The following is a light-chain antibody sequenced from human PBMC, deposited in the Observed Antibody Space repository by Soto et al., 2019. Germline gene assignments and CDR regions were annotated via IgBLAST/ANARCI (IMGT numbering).Light chain of an antibody. CDR2: VAS. CDR3: QQSYDTVAIT. Sequence: DIQMTQSPSSLSASVGDRCTITCRASQRISTYLNWYQQKPGQAPKLLIYVASLLQSGVPSRFSGSGSGTDFTLTISGLQPEDFATYYCQQSYDTVAITFGQGTRLEIK. J-gene: IGKJ5*01. CDR1: QRISTY. V-gene: IGKV1-39*01.